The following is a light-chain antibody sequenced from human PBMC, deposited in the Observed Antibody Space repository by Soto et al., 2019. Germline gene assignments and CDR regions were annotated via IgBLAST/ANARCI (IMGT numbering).Light chain of an antibody. V-gene: IGKV1-9*01. CDR3: QQLNSYPPT. CDR2: AAS. Sequence: IQLTQSPSSLSASVGDRVTVTCRASQGISSYLAWYQQQPGKAPKLLIYAASTLKRGVSSRFSGSGSGTDFTRTISILQPEDVATYYCQQLNSYPPTFGQGTKLEIK. CDR1: QGISSY. J-gene: IGKJ2*01.